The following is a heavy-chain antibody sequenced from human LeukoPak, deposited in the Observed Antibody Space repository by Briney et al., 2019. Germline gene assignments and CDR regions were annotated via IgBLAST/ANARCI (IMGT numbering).Heavy chain of an antibody. V-gene: IGHV3-7*01. CDR3: ARGATAAI. J-gene: IGHJ4*02. D-gene: IGHD6-25*01. CDR2: IKQDGSEK. Sequence: GGSLRLSCAASGFTFSSYWMSWVRQAPGKGLEWVANIKQDGSEKHYVDSVKGRFTISRDDAKNSLCLQMNSLRADDTAIYYCARGATAAIWGQGTLVTVSS. CDR1: GFTFSSYW.